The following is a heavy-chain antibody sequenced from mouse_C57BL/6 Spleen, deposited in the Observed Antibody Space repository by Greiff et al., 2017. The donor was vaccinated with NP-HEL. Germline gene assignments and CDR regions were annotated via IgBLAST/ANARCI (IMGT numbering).Heavy chain of an antibody. J-gene: IGHJ3*01. V-gene: IGHV1-50*01. CDR2: IDPSDSST. CDR1: GYTFTSYW. CDR3: ASTAQATAY. Sequence: QVQLQQPGAELVKPGASVKLSCKASGYTFTSYWMQWVKQRPGQGLEWIGEIDPSDSSTNYNQKFKGKATLTVDTSSSTAYMQLSSLTSEDSPVYYCASTAQATAYWGQGTLVTVSA. D-gene: IGHD3-2*02.